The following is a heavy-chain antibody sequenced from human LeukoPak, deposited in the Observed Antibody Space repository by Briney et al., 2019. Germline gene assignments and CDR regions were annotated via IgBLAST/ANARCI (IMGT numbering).Heavy chain of an antibody. V-gene: IGHV3-21*01. J-gene: IGHJ4*02. CDR3: ARHWARSGWRPHDY. CDR2: ISSSSSYI. Sequence: GGSLRLSCAASGFTFSSYSMNWVRQAPGKGLEWVSSISSSSSYIYYADSVKGRFTISRDNAKNSLYLQMNSLRAEDTAVYYCARHWARSGWRPHDYWGQGTLVTVSS. CDR1: GFTFSSYS. D-gene: IGHD6-19*01.